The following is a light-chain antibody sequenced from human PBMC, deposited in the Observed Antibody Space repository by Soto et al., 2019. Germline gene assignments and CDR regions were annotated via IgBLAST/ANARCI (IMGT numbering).Light chain of an antibody. V-gene: IGLV2-14*03. CDR1: TRDVGDYNY. CDR3: GSYTSSNTYV. CDR2: DVS. J-gene: IGLJ1*01. Sequence: QSALTQPASVSGSPGQSITISCTGTTRDVGDYNYVSWYQQHPGKAPQLMIYDVSNRPSGVSNRFSASKSGNTASLTISGLQAEDEADYYCGSYTSSNTYVFGTGTKVTVL.